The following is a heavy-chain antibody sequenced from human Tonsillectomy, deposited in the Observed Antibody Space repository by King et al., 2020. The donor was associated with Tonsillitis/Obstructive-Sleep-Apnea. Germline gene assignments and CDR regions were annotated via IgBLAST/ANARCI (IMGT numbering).Heavy chain of an antibody. CDR3: ARESLAAEFHY. Sequence: VQLVQSGAVVKKPGASVKVSCKASGYTFTSYAMHWVRQAPGQRLEWMGWINAGNGNTKYSQRFQGRVTITRDTSASTADVELSSLRSEDTAVYYCARESLAAEFHYWGQGTLVTVSS. CDR2: INAGNGNT. D-gene: IGHD6-6*01. CDR1: GYTFTSYA. V-gene: IGHV1-3*01. J-gene: IGHJ4*02.